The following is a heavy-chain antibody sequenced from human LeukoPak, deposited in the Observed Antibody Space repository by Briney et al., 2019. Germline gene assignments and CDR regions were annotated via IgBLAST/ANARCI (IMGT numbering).Heavy chain of an antibody. CDR1: GFTFSSYS. Sequence: GGSLRLSCAASGFTFSSYSMNWVSQAPGKGLEWVSSISSSSSYIYYADSVKGRFTISRDNAKNSLYLQMNSLRAEDTAVYYCARGIAARPGYWGQGTLVTVSS. CDR2: ISSSSSYI. J-gene: IGHJ4*02. D-gene: IGHD6-6*01. V-gene: IGHV3-21*01. CDR3: ARGIAARPGY.